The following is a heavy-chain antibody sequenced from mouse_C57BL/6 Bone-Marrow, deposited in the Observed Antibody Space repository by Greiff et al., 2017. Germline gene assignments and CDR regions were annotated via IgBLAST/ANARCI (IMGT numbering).Heavy chain of an antibody. CDR1: GFTFSSYG. CDR3: ARHDGNYLYWYFDV. J-gene: IGHJ1*03. D-gene: IGHD2-1*01. V-gene: IGHV5-6*01. CDR2: ISSGGSYT. Sequence: EVKLVESGGDLVTPGGSLKLSCAASGFTFSSYGMSWVRQTPDKRLEWVATISSGGSYTYYPDSVKGRFTISRDNAKNTLYLQMSSLKSEDTAMYYCARHDGNYLYWYFDVWGTGTTVTVSS.